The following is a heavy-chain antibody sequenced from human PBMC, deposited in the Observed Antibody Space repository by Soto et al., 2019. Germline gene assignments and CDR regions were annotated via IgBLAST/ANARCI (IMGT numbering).Heavy chain of an antibody. D-gene: IGHD3-3*01. Sequence: ASVKVSCKASGYTFTSYGISWVRQAPGQGLEWMGWISAYNGNTNYAQKLQGRVTMTTDTSTSTAYMELRSRRSDDTAVYYCARDLGDFWSGDYLDFDYWGQGTLVTVSS. V-gene: IGHV1-18*01. CDR3: ARDLGDFWSGDYLDFDY. J-gene: IGHJ4*02. CDR2: ISAYNGNT. CDR1: GYTFTSYG.